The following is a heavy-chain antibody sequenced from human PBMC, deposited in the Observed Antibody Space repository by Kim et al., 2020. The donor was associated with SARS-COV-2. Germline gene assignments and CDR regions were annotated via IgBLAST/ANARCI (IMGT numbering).Heavy chain of an antibody. Sequence: SETLSLTCTVSGGSISSGGYYWSWIRQHPGKGLEWIGYIYYSGSTYYNPSLKSRVTISVDTSKNQFSLKLSSVTAADTAVYYCARVDGYYYYGMDVWGQGTTVTVSS. CDR1: GGSISSGGYY. CDR3: ARVDGYYYYGMDV. J-gene: IGHJ6*02. V-gene: IGHV4-31*03. CDR2: IYYSGST.